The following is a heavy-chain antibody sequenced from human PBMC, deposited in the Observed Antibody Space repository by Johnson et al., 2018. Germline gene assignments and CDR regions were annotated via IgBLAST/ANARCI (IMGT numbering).Heavy chain of an antibody. CDR1: GFTFSSYA. J-gene: IGHJ3*02. D-gene: IGHD3-10*01. Sequence: QVQLVQSGGGVVQPGRSLRLSCAASGFTFSSYAMHWVRQAPGKGLEWVAVISYDGSNKYYADSVKGRFTISRDNSKNTLYLQMNSLRAGDTAVYYCAGEQDYYGAEIPDAFDIWGQGTMVTVSS. CDR2: ISYDGSNK. CDR3: AGEQDYYGAEIPDAFDI. V-gene: IGHV3-30-3*01.